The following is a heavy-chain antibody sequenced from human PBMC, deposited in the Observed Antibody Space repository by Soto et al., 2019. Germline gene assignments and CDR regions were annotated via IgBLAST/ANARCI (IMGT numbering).Heavy chain of an antibody. D-gene: IGHD1-26*01. J-gene: IGHJ3*02. Sequence: ASVKVSCKASGYTFTSYGISWVRQAPGQGLEWMGWISAYNGNTNYAQKLQGRVTMTTDTSTSTAYMELRSLRSDDTAVYYCAGDGLDSGSYYDAFDIWGQGTMVTVSS. CDR1: GYTFTSYG. CDR2: ISAYNGNT. V-gene: IGHV1-18*04. CDR3: AGDGLDSGSYYDAFDI.